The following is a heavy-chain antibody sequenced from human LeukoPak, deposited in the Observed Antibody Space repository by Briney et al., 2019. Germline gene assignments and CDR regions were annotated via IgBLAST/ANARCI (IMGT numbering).Heavy chain of an antibody. D-gene: IGHD3-22*01. V-gene: IGHV3-21*01. CDR1: GFTFNTYT. CDR2: ISSSSGDI. J-gene: IGHJ4*02. CDR3: ARRYYYDSSVYYPLDH. Sequence: GGSLRLPCAASGFTFNTYTMNWVRQAPGKGLEWVSCISSSSGDIVYADSVRGRFTISRDNAKNSLYLEMNSLRAEDTAVYYCARRYYYDSSVYYPLDHWGQGTLVTVSP.